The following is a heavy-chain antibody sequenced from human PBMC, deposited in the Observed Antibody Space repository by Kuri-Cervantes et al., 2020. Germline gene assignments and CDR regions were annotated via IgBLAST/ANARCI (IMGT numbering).Heavy chain of an antibody. D-gene: IGHD4-17*01. CDR2: IWYDGSNK. CDR3: ARSLHDYAPNFDY. CDR1: GFTFSSYG. V-gene: IGHV3-30*19. J-gene: IGHJ4*02. Sequence: GESLKISCAASGFTFSSYGMHWVRQAPGKGLEWVAVIWYDGSNKYYADSVKGRFTISRDNSKNTLYLQMNSLRAEDTAVYYCARSLHDYAPNFDYWGQGTLVTVSS.